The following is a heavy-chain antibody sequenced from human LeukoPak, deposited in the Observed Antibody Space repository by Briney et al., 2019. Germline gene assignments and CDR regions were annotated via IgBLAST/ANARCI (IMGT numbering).Heavy chain of an antibody. CDR1: GFTVSSNY. Sequence: PGGSLRLSCAASGFTVSSNYMSWVRQAPGKGLEWVSVIYSGGSTYYADSVKGRFTISRDNSKNTLYLQMNSLRAEDTAVYYCASRGYYYDSSGLFDYWGQGTLVTVSS. CDR3: ASRGYYYDSSGLFDY. CDR2: IYSGGST. D-gene: IGHD3-22*01. J-gene: IGHJ4*02. V-gene: IGHV3-66*01.